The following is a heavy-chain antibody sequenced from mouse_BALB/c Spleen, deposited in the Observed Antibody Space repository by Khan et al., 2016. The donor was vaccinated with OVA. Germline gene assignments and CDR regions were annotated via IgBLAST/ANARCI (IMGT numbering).Heavy chain of an antibody. J-gene: IGHJ2*01. CDR3: AKNYGYEVYFDY. CDR2: IYPVNDDT. CDR1: GYTFTSYV. Sequence: VQLQQSGPELVKPGASVKMSCEASGYTFTSYVIHWVKQKPGQGLEWIGYIYPVNDDTKYNEKFKGKATLTSDTSSSTAYMELRSLTSEDSAVYYCAKNYGYEVYFDYWGQGTTLTVSS. D-gene: IGHD2-14*01. V-gene: IGHV1S136*01.